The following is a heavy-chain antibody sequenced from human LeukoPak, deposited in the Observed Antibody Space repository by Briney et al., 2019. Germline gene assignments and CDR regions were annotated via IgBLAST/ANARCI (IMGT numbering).Heavy chain of an antibody. Sequence: ASVKVSCKASGYTFTSYAMYWVRQAPGQRLEWMGWINAGNGNTKYSQKFQGRVTMTRDTSTSTVYMELSSLRSEDTAVYYCARDKVGAWESFDPWGQGALVTVSS. D-gene: IGHD1-26*01. CDR3: ARDKVGAWESFDP. J-gene: IGHJ5*02. V-gene: IGHV1-3*01. CDR2: INAGNGNT. CDR1: GYTFTSYA.